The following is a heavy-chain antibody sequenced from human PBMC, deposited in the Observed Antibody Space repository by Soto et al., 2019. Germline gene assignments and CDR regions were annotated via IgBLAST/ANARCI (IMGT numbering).Heavy chain of an antibody. D-gene: IGHD3-3*01. Sequence: QVQLVQSGTEVKKPGASVKVSCKASGYTFSNFGLSWVRQDPGQGLEWMGWISPSNGQTIYAQNFHGRVTMTTDTSTATAQMAMRSLISDHTAVYYCARVIMIFGVANLGSSFDCWGPGTRVTVSA. CDR1: GYTFSNFG. V-gene: IGHV1-18*01. CDR2: ISPSNGQT. J-gene: IGHJ4*02. CDR3: ARVIMIFGVANLGSSFDC.